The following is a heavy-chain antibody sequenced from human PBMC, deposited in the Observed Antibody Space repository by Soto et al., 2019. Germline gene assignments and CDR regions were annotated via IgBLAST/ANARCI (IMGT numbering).Heavy chain of an antibody. CDR1: GGSISSYY. Sequence: SETLSLTCTVAGGSISSYYWSWIRQPPGKGLEWIGYISYSGSTNYNPSLKSRVTISVDTSKNQFSLKLSSVTAADTAVYYCSRSPNIAVAGTGFACWGQGTLVTVSS. D-gene: IGHD6-19*01. J-gene: IGHJ4*02. CDR3: SRSPNIAVAGTGFAC. V-gene: IGHV4-59*08. CDR2: ISYSGST.